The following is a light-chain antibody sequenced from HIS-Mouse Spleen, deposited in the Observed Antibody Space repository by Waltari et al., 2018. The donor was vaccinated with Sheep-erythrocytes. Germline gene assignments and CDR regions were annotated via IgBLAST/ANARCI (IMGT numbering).Light chain of an antibody. CDR3: CSYAGSYNHV. Sequence: QSALTQPRSVSGSPGQSVTISCTGPSSDVGGYNYVSWYQQHPGNAPKLMIYDVSKRPSGVPDRFSGSKSGNTASPTISGLQAEDEADYYCCSYAGSYNHVFATGTKVTVL. CDR2: DVS. J-gene: IGLJ1*01. CDR1: SSDVGGYNY. V-gene: IGLV2-11*01.